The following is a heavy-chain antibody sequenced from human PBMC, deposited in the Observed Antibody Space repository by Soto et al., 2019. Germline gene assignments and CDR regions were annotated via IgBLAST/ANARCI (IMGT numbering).Heavy chain of an antibody. J-gene: IGHJ6*03. CDR2: IRQDGSDK. Sequence: GGSLRLSCAASGFTSSSHWMSWVRQAPGKGLEWVATIRQDGSDKYYMDSVKGRFTISRDNVRNSLYLQMHSLRVEDTAVYFCVSYCGGESCYPDYYYYYLDVWGKGTTVTVSS. CDR3: VSYCGGESCYPDYYYYYLDV. V-gene: IGHV3-7*01. CDR1: GFTSSSHW. D-gene: IGHD2-15*01.